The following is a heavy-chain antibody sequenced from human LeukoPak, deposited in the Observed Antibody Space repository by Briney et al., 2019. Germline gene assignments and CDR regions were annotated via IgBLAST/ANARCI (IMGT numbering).Heavy chain of an antibody. CDR3: ARDYVYAFDY. J-gene: IGHJ4*02. V-gene: IGHV3-48*01. CDR2: ISGDGNAK. D-gene: IGHD2/OR15-2a*01. Sequence: GGSLRLSCAASGFTFSSYWMHWVRQAPGKGLEWVSYISGDGNAKHYTDSVKGRFTISRDNAKNALYLQMNSLRAEDTAVYFCARDYVYAFDYWGKGTLVTVSS. CDR1: GFTFSSYW.